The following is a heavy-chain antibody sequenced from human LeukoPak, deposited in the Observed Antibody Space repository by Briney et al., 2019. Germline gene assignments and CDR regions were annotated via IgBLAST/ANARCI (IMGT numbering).Heavy chain of an antibody. CDR2: IIRIFGTA. J-gene: IGHJ3*02. CDR3: AIVCPSCPLDAFDI. D-gene: IGHD2-2*01. CDR1: GGTFSSYA. V-gene: IGHV1-69*13. Sequence: SVKVSCKASGGTFSSYAISWVRQAPGQGLEWMGGIIRIFGTANYAQKFQGRVTITADESTSTAYMELSSLRSEDTAVYYCAIVCPSCPLDAFDIWGQGTMVTVSS.